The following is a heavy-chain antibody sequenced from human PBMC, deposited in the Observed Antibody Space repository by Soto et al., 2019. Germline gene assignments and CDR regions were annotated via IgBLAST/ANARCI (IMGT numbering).Heavy chain of an antibody. CDR2: INPGNGNT. J-gene: IGHJ4*02. CDR3: ARSAISPYGGLIGPFDY. D-gene: IGHD3-16*02. Sequence: QVQLVQSGGEEKKPGASVKVSCEASGYTFTAYAIHWLRQAPGQRLEWMAWINPGNGNTRYSQKFLGRVSITRDTSASTAYLELDSLRSEDTAVYYCARSAISPYGGLIGPFDYWGQGNLVTVS. CDR1: GYTFTAYA. V-gene: IGHV1-3*05.